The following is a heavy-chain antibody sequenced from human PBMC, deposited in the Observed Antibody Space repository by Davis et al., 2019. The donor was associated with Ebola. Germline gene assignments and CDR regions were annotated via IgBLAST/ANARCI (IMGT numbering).Heavy chain of an antibody. D-gene: IGHD4-17*01. V-gene: IGHV4-59*12. Sequence: PSETLSLTCTVSGGSISSYYWSWIRQPPGKGLEWIGYIYYSGSTNYNPSLKSRVTISVDTSKNQFSLKLSSVTAADTAVYYCGATVTTGGAFDIWGQVTMVTVSS. CDR1: GGSISSYY. J-gene: IGHJ3*02. CDR3: GATVTTGGAFDI. CDR2: IYYSGST.